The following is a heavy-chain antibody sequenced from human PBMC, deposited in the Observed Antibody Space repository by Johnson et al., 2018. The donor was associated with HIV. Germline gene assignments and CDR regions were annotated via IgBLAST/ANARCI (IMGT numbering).Heavy chain of an antibody. D-gene: IGHD2-15*01. V-gene: IGHV3-30*04. CDR1: GFTFSSYA. CDR3: ARDLMGTIVGDPYAFDI. Sequence: QVQLVESGGGVVQPGRSLRLSCAASGFTFSSYAMHWVRQAPGKGLEWVAVISYDGSNKYYADSVKGRFTISRDNSKNTLYLQMNSLGAEDTAGYYCARDLMGTIVGDPYAFDIWGQGTMVTVSS. J-gene: IGHJ3*02. CDR2: ISYDGSNK.